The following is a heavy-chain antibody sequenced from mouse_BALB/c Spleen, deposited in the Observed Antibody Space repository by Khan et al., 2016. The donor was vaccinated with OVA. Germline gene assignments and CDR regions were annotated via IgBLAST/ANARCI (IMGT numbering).Heavy chain of an antibody. J-gene: IGHJ3*01. D-gene: IGHD2-13*01. Sequence: EVELVESGGGLVKPGGSVKLSCAASGFTFSDYYMYWVRQTPEKRLEWVATISDGGSYTNYPDSVKGRFTISRDDATNKLYMQLSSLKSEDTAMYYCVRGYYGDPFAYWGQGTLVTVSA. CDR1: GFTFSDYY. CDR3: VRGYYGDPFAY. V-gene: IGHV5-4*02. CDR2: ISDGGSYT.